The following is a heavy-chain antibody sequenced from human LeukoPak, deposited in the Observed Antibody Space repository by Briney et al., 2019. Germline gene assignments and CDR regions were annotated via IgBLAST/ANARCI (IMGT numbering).Heavy chain of an antibody. CDR3: ARHGYSCGSLAWFDP. CDR1: GGSISSYY. CDR2: IYYSGST. D-gene: IGHD6-19*01. J-gene: IGHJ5*02. V-gene: IGHV4-59*01. Sequence: SETLSLTCTVAGGSISSYYWSWIRQPPGKGLEWIGYIYYSGSTNYNPSLKSRVTISVDTSKNQFSLKLSSVTAADTAVYYCARHGYSCGSLAWFDPWGQGTQVTVSS.